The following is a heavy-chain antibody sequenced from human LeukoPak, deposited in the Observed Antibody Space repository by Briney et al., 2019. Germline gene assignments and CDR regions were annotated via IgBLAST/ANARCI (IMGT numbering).Heavy chain of an antibody. J-gene: IGHJ5*02. Sequence: SQTLSLTCTVSGGSISSGGYYWSWIRQHPGKGLEWIGYIYYSGSTYSNPSLKSRVTISVDTSKNQFSLNLSSVTASDTAVYYCARYCSSTNCYKGGFDPWGQGTPATVSS. CDR1: GGSISSGGYY. V-gene: IGHV4-31*03. CDR3: ARYCSSTNCYKGGFDP. CDR2: IYYSGST. D-gene: IGHD2-2*02.